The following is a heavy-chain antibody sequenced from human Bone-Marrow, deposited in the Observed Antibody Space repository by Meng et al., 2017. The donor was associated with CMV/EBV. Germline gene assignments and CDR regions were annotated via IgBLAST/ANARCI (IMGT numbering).Heavy chain of an antibody. D-gene: IGHD4-23*01. CDR1: GGSFSGYY. Sequence: SETLSLTCAVYGGSFSGYYWSWIRQPPGKGLEWIGEINHSGSTNYNPSLKSRVTISVDTSKNQFSLKLSSVTAADTAVYYCARSFFYGGNFLRAERAGIYQHWGQGHLV. J-gene: IGHJ1*01. CDR3: ARSFFYGGNFLRAERAGIYQH. CDR2: INHSGST. V-gene: IGHV4-34*01.